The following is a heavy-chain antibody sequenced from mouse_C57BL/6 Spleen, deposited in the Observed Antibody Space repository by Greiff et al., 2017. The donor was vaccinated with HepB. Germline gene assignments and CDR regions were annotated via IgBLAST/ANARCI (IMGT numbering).Heavy chain of an antibody. V-gene: IGHV3-6*01. CDR1: GYSITSGYY. Sequence: EVKLQESGPGLVKPSQSLSLTCSVTGYSITSGYYWNWIRQFPGNKLEWMGYISYDGSNNYNPSLKNRISITRDTSKNQFFLKLNSVTTEDTATYYCARGIDYYGSSWFAYWGQGTLVTVSA. CDR2: ISYDGSN. D-gene: IGHD1-1*01. CDR3: ARGIDYYGSSWFAY. J-gene: IGHJ3*01.